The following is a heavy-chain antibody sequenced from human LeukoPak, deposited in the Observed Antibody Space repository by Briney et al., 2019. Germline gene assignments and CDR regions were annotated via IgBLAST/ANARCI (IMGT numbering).Heavy chain of an antibody. V-gene: IGHV3-66*01. J-gene: IGHJ4*02. CDR2: IYSGGST. CDR1: GFTVSSNY. Sequence: PGGSLRLSCAASGFTVSSNYMSWVRQAPGKGLEWVSVIYSGGSTYYADSVKGRFTISRDNSKNTLYLQMNSLRAEDTAVYYCARARGSYHADYFDYWGQGTLVTVSS. D-gene: IGHD3-16*02. CDR3: ARARGSYHADYFDY.